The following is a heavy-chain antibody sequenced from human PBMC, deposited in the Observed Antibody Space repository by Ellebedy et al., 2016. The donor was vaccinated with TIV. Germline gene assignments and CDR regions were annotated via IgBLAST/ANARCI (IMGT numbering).Heavy chain of an antibody. Sequence: MPSETLSLTCTVSGGSISSYYWSRIRQPPGKGLEWIGYIHYSGSTKYNPSLKSRVTISVDTSKNQFSLKLSSVTAADTAVYYCARSTSDYYGMDVWGQGTTVTVSS. CDR1: GGSISSYY. V-gene: IGHV4-59*08. J-gene: IGHJ6*02. CDR2: IHYSGST. CDR3: ARSTSDYYGMDV.